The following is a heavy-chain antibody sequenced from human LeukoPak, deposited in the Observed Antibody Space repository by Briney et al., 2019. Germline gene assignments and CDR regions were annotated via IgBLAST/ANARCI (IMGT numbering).Heavy chain of an antibody. Sequence: ASVKVSCKASGYTFTSYGISWVRQAPGQGLEWMGWISAYNGNTNYAQKLQGRVTMTTDTSTSTGYMELRSLRSDDTAVYYCARVGSMAAAGTPFSGYWGQGTLVTVSS. D-gene: IGHD6-13*01. V-gene: IGHV1-18*01. CDR1: GYTFTSYG. CDR2: ISAYNGNT. J-gene: IGHJ4*02. CDR3: ARVGSMAAAGTPFSGY.